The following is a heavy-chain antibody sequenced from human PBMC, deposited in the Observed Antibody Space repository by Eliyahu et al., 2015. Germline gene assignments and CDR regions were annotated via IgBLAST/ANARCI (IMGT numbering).Heavy chain of an antibody. CDR2: TYYNGRT. CDR1: GYSMXSGYY. Sequence: QVQLQESGPGLVKPSETLSLTCTVSGYSMXSGYYWGWIRQSPGKGLEWIGSTYYNGRTYINXSLRSRVTISVDMSRNQFSLKLISLTPADTAVYYCARDLGDCGGDCLXWFDPWGQGTLVTVSS. D-gene: IGHD2-21*02. J-gene: IGHJ5*02. CDR3: ARDLGDCGGDCLXWFDP. V-gene: IGHV4-38-2*02.